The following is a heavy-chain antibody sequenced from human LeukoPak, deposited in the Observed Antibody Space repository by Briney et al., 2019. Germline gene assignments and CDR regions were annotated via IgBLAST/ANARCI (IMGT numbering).Heavy chain of an antibody. Sequence: ASVKVSCKASGYTFTSYGISWVRQAPGQGLEWMGWISTYNGNTNYAQKLQGRVTMTTDTSTSTAYTELRSLRSDDTAVYYCARVPLLAAAGTGAFDIWGQGTMVTVSS. CDR1: GYTFTSYG. V-gene: IGHV1-18*01. CDR2: ISTYNGNT. CDR3: ARVPLLAAAGTGAFDI. J-gene: IGHJ3*02. D-gene: IGHD6-13*01.